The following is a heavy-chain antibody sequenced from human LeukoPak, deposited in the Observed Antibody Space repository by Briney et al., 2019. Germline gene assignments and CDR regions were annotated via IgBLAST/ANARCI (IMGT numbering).Heavy chain of an antibody. CDR1: GFRFTSYW. J-gene: IGHJ3*02. CDR3: ARHPYDSSGYYYHAFPI. V-gene: IGHV5-51*01. CDR2: INPGECDK. Sequence: GGALEISWKGSGFRFTSYWIGWGRQVPGKGLEGRGIINPGECDKRYSTSCEGQVTISADKSNSTPYLQWSSLKASDTAMYYCARHPYDSSGYYYHAFPIWGQGTMVTVSS. D-gene: IGHD3-22*01.